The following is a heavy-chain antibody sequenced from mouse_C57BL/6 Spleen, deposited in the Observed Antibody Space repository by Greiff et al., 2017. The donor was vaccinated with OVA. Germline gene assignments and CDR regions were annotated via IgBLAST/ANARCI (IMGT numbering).Heavy chain of an antibody. D-gene: IGHD2-1*01. Sequence: VQLQQSGAELARPGASVKMSCKASGYTFTSYTMHWVKQRPGQGLEWIGYNNPSSGYTKYNQKFKDKATLTADKSSSTAYMQLSSLTSEDSAVYYCARDGNNGGFAYWGQGTLVTVSA. CDR2: NNPSSGYT. V-gene: IGHV1-4*01. CDR1: GYTFTSYT. CDR3: ARDGNNGGFAY. J-gene: IGHJ3*01.